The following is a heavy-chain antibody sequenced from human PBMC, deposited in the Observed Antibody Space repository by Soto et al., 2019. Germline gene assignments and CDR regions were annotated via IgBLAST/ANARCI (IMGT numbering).Heavy chain of an antibody. CDR1: GLIFSRSW. D-gene: IGHD1-7*01. V-gene: IGHV3-7*01. Sequence: GGSLRLSCAASGLIFSRSWLTWVRQAPGKGLEWVANIINDGSETHYEDSVKGRFTISRDNAKESLFLQMNSLRVDDSAVYYCARDGIGGTAFRGFLDYWGQGTLVTVSS. CDR3: ARDGIGGTAFRGFLDY. J-gene: IGHJ4*02. CDR2: IINDGSET.